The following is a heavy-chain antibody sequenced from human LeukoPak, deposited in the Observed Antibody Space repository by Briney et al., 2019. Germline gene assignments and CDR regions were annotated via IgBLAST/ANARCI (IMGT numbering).Heavy chain of an antibody. CDR3: AKDYLPDYGDYGAALGPLDYYGMDV. Sequence: GGSLRLSCAASEFTFSSYSMNWVRQAPGKGLEWVSAISGSGGSTYYADSVKGRFTISRDNSKNTLYLQMNSLRAEDTAVYYCAKDYLPDYGDYGAALGPLDYYGMDVWGQGTTVTVSS. CDR1: EFTFSSYS. J-gene: IGHJ6*02. CDR2: ISGSGGST. V-gene: IGHV3-23*01. D-gene: IGHD4-17*01.